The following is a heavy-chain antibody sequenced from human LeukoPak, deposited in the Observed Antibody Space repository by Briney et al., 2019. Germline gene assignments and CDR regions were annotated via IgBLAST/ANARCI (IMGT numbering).Heavy chain of an antibody. J-gene: IGHJ2*01. D-gene: IGHD5-18*01. CDR1: GGSISSYY. CDR3: ARSGYSYDSAVYWNFDL. V-gene: IGHV4-59*01. Sequence: SATLSLTCTVSGGSISSYYWTWIRQPLGKGLEWIGYVSYSGTTKYNPSLKSRVTMSVDMSKNRLSLRLTSVTAADTAVYYYARSGYSYDSAVYWNFDLWGRGTLVTVSS. CDR2: VSYSGTT.